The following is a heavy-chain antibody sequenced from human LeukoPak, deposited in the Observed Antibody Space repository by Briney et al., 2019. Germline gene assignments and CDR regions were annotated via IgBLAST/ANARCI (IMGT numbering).Heavy chain of an antibody. CDR1: GFTFRSYW. CDR3: ARDGEPFDY. V-gene: IGHV3-7*01. CDR2: IKQDGSEK. Sequence: GGSLRLSYAASGFTFRSYWMSWVRQAPGKGLEWVANIKQDGSEKYYVDSVKGRFTISRDNARNSLYLQMDSLRADDTAVYYCARDGEPFDYWGQGTLVTVSS. J-gene: IGHJ4*02.